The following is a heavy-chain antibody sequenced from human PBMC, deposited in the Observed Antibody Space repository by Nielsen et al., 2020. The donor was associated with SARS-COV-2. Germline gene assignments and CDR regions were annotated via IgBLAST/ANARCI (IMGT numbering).Heavy chain of an antibody. J-gene: IGHJ5*02. CDR2: INPNSGGT. CDR3: ARETPRLYSSSWYGVRANWFDP. V-gene: IGHV1-2*06. Sequence: WVRQAPGQGLEWMGRINPNSGGTNYAQKFQGRVTITRDTSASTAYMELSSLRSEDTAVYYCARETPRLYSSSWYGVRANWFDPWGQGTLVTVSS. D-gene: IGHD6-13*01.